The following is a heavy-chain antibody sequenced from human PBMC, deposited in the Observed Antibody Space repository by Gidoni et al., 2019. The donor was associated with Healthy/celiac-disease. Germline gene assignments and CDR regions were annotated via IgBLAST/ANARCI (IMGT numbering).Heavy chain of an antibody. Sequence: EVQLLESGGGLVQPGGSLRLSCAASGFTFSSYAMRWVRQAPGKGLEWVSAISGSGGSTYYADSVKGRFTISRDNSKNTLYLQMNSLRAEDTAVYYCAKDRVYYDSSGYYIHYFDYWGQGTLVTVSS. V-gene: IGHV3-23*01. CDR3: AKDRVYYDSSGYYIHYFDY. CDR1: GFTFSSYA. CDR2: ISGSGGST. D-gene: IGHD3-22*01. J-gene: IGHJ4*02.